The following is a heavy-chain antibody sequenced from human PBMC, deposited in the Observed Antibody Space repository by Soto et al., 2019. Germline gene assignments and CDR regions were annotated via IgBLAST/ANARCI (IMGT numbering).Heavy chain of an antibody. CDR3: ARMYSSSWYEDFQH. CDR2: IYWDDDK. D-gene: IGHD6-13*01. V-gene: IGHV2-5*02. CDR1: GVSISTSGVG. J-gene: IGHJ1*01. Sequence: QMTLKATGATLVNPTQTLTLTCTFPGVSISTSGVGVGWIRQPPGKALEWLALIYWDDDKAYRPSLKSRLTSAEDTSKNQVVLTMTNMDPVDTATYYCARMYSSSWYEDFQHWGQGTLVTVSS.